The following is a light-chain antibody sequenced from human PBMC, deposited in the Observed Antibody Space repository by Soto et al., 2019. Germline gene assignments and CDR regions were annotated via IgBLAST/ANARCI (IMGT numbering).Light chain of an antibody. CDR3: QQYVSSPAWT. J-gene: IGKJ1*01. CDR2: GAS. CDR1: QSVSSSY. Sequence: EIVLTQSPGTLSLSPGERATLSCRASQSVSSSYLAWYQHKPGQAPRLLIYGASSRATGIPDRFSGSGSGTDFTLTISRLEPEDFAVYYCQQYVSSPAWTFGQGTKVEIK. V-gene: IGKV3-20*01.